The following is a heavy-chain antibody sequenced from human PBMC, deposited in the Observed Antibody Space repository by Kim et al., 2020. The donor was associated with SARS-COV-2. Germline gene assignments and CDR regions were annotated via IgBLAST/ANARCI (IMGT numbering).Heavy chain of an antibody. V-gene: IGHV1-46*01. D-gene: IGHD4-17*01. J-gene: IGHJ4*02. CDR3: ARDLGYGGNDFDY. Sequence: YEQKFQGRVTMTRDTSTSTVYMELSSLRSEDTAVYYCARDLGYGGNDFDYWGQGTLVTVSS.